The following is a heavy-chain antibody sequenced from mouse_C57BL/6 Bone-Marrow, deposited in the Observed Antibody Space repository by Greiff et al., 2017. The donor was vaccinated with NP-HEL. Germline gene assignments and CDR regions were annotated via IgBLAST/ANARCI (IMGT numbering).Heavy chain of an antibody. CDR2: IDPSDSET. CDR1: GYTFTSYW. J-gene: IGHJ2*01. D-gene: IGHD2-10*01. V-gene: IGHV1-52*01. CDR3: ARRKDPYSDYFDY. Sequence: QVQLQQPGAELVRPGSSVKLSCKASGYTFTSYWMHWVKQRPIQGLEWIGNIDPSDSETPYNQKFKDKATLTVDKSSSTAYMQLSRLTSEDSAVYYCARRKDPYSDYFDYWGQGTTLTVSS.